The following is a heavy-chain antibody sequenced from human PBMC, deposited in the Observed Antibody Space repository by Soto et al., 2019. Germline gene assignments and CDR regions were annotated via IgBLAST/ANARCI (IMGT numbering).Heavy chain of an antibody. CDR3: AREQYILLIAVAGTYYYYGMDV. D-gene: IGHD6-19*01. CDR2: TYYRSKWYN. J-gene: IGHJ6*02. CDR1: GDSVSSNSAA. V-gene: IGHV6-1*01. Sequence: PSQTLSLTCAISGDSVSSNSAAWNWIRQSPSRGLEWLGRTYYRSKWYNDYAVSVKSRITINPDTSKNQFSLQLNSVTPEDTAVYYCAREQYILLIAVAGTYYYYGMDVWGQGTTVTVSS.